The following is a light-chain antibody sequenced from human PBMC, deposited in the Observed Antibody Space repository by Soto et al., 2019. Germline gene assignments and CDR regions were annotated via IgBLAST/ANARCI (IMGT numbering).Light chain of an antibody. Sequence: EIVLTQSPGILSLSPGERATLSCRASQSVSSSYLAWYQQKPGQAPRLLIYGASNRATGITGRFSASGSKTNFTLTISRLEPEDFAVYYCQQYGSSPPYTFGQGTKLEIK. CDR2: GAS. CDR3: QQYGSSPPYT. J-gene: IGKJ2*01. CDR1: QSVSSSY. V-gene: IGKV3-20*01.